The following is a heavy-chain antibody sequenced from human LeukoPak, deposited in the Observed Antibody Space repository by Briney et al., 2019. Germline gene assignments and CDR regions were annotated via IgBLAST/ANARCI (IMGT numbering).Heavy chain of an antibody. CDR3: ASSRAGWYDIHYYGMDV. V-gene: IGHV1-69*02. D-gene: IGHD6-19*01. CDR1: GGTFSSYT. CDR2: IIPILGIA. J-gene: IGHJ6*02. Sequence: SVKVSCKASGGTFSSYTIGWVRQAPGQGLEWMGRIIPILGIANYAQKFQGRVTITADKSTSTAYMELSSLRSEDTAVYYCASSRAGWYDIHYYGMDVWGQGTTVTVSS.